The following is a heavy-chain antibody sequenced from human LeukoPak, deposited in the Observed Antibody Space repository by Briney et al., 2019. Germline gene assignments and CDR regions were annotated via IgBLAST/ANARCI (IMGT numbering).Heavy chain of an antibody. J-gene: IGHJ6*02. CDR1: GYTFANYA. Sequence: ASVKVSCTASGYTFANYAMHWVRQAPGQSLEWMGWINSANGNTKYSQKFQGRVTITRDTSASTAYMEQSSLRSEDTAVYYCARDGRFIVADYYYGMDVWGQGTTVTVSS. V-gene: IGHV1-3*04. CDR2: INSANGNT. CDR3: ARDGRFIVADYYYGMDV. D-gene: IGHD1-26*01.